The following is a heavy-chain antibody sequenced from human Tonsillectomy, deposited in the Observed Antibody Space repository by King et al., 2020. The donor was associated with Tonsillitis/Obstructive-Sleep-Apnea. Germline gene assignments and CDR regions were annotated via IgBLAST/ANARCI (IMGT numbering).Heavy chain of an antibody. CDR2: INHSGST. V-gene: IGHV4-34*01. CDR3: ARGRVAVPAAIIYYFDY. Sequence: VQLQQWGAGLLKPSETLSLTCAVYGGSFSGYYWSWIRQPPGKGLEWIGEINHSGSTNYNPSLKSRVTISVDTSKNQFSLKLSSVTAADTAVYYCARGRVAVPAAIIYYFDYWGQGTLVTVSS. D-gene: IGHD2-2*01. J-gene: IGHJ4*02. CDR1: GGSFSGYY.